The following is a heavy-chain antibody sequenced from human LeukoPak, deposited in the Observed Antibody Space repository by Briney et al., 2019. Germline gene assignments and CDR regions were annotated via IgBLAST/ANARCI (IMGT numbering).Heavy chain of an antibody. Sequence: GESLKISCKGSGYSFITYWIGWVHQVPGKGLEWMGIIYPGDSDTRYSPSFQGQVTISVDKSISTAYLQWSSLKASDTAMYYCARIDDFWSATDGFDIWGQGTMVTVSS. J-gene: IGHJ3*02. D-gene: IGHD3-3*01. CDR2: IYPGDSDT. V-gene: IGHV5-51*07. CDR1: GYSFITYW. CDR3: ARIDDFWSATDGFDI.